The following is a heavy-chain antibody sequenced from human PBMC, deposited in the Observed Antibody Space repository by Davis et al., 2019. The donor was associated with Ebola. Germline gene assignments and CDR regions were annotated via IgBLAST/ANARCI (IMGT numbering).Heavy chain of an antibody. V-gene: IGHV3-23*01. D-gene: IGHD3-22*01. CDR2: ISGSGGST. Sequence: GESLKISCAASGLTFSSYAMSWVRQAPGKGLEWVSGISGSGGSTYYADSVKGRFTISRDNSKNTLYLQMNSLRADDTAVYYCARMIVAWFDPWGQGTPVTVSS. CDR1: GLTFSSYA. J-gene: IGHJ5*02. CDR3: ARMIVAWFDP.